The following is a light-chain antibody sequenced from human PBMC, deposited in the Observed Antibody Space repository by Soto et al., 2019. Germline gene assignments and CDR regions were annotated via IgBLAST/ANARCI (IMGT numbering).Light chain of an antibody. Sequence: DIQMTQSPSSLSASVGDRVTITCRASQTMSSYLNWYQQKPGTAPKVLIYAASSLQSGVPSRFSGSGSGTDVTLTISNLQPEDFATYYCQQSYSAPLTFGGGTKVEIK. V-gene: IGKV1-39*01. CDR2: AAS. CDR1: QTMSSY. J-gene: IGKJ4*01. CDR3: QQSYSAPLT.